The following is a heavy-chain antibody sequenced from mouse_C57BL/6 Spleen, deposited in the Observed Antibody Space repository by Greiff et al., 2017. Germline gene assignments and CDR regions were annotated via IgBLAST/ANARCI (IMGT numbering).Heavy chain of an antibody. V-gene: IGHV1-18*01. Sequence: EVQLQQSGPELVKPGASVTIPCKASGYTFTDYNMDWVKQSHGKSLEWIGDINPNNGGTIYNQKFKGKGTLTVDKSSSTAYMELRGLTSEDTAVYYCARVRYYGSSPWFAYWGQGTLVTVSA. CDR2: INPNNGGT. D-gene: IGHD1-1*01. CDR3: ARVRYYGSSPWFAY. J-gene: IGHJ3*01. CDR1: GYTFTDYN.